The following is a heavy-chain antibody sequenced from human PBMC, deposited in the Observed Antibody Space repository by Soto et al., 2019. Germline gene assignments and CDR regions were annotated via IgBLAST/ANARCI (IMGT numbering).Heavy chain of an antibody. Sequence: GGSLRLCNAASGFTISNAWMSGVRQAPGKGLEWVGRIISKTDGGTTDYAAPVTGRFTISRDDSKNTVYLQMNSLKTEDTAVYYCTTNRSYSFDYWGQGTLVTVSS. J-gene: IGHJ4*02. CDR3: TTNRSYSFDY. CDR1: GFTISNAW. V-gene: IGHV3-15*01. CDR2: IISKTDGGTT. D-gene: IGHD4-4*01.